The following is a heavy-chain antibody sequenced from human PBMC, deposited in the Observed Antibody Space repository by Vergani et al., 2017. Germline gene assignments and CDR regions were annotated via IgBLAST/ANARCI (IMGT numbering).Heavy chain of an antibody. D-gene: IGHD2-2*01. V-gene: IGHV3-33*01. Sequence: QVQLVESGGGVVQPGRSLRLSCAASGFTFTTYAMHWVRQAPGKGLEWVAVIWYDGGNKYYADSVKGRFTISRDNSKNTLYLQMNSLRAEATAVYYCASDRKYCRSSSCYSGRDPEDGYYFDYWGQGTLVTVSS. CDR3: ASDRKYCRSSSCYSGRDPEDGYYFDY. CDR1: GFTFTTYA. J-gene: IGHJ4*02. CDR2: IWYDGGNK.